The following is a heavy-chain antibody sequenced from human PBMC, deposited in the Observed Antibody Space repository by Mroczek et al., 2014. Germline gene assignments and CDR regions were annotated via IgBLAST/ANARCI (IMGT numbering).Heavy chain of an antibody. V-gene: IGHV1-69*09. CDR2: IIPILGIA. Sequence: QVQLVQSGAEVKKPGSSVKVSCKASGGTFSSYTISWVRQAPGQGLEWMGRIIPILGIANYAQKFQGRVTITADKSTSTAYMELSSLRSEDTAVYYCARDGVGAIVHAFDIWGQGTMVTVSS. J-gene: IGHJ3*02. CDR3: ARDGVGAIVHAFDI. CDR1: GGTFSSYT. D-gene: IGHD1-26*01.